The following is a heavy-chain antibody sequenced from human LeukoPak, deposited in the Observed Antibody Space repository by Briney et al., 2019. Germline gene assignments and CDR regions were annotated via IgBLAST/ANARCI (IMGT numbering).Heavy chain of an antibody. Sequence: ASVKVSCKASGGTFSSYAISWVRQAPGQGLEWMGGIIPIFGTANYAQKFQGRVTITADESTSTAYMELSSLRSEDTAVYYCARWDDGYNYLGGYYFDYWGQGTLVTVSS. CDR2: IIPIFGTA. CDR1: GGTFSSYA. D-gene: IGHD5-24*01. CDR3: ARWDDGYNYLGGYYFDY. J-gene: IGHJ4*02. V-gene: IGHV1-69*13.